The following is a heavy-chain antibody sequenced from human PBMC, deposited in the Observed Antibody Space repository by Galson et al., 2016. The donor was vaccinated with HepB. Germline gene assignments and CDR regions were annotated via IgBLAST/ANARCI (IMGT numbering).Heavy chain of an antibody. J-gene: IGHJ6*02. D-gene: IGHD2-8*02. V-gene: IGHV4-4*02. CDR1: GGSIDTTNW. CDR3: ARSYIGLAYYYCYAMNV. CDR2: TFHNGSA. Sequence: SETLSLTCAVSGGSIDTTNWWSWVRQPPGKGLEWIGDTFHNGSANYNPSLKSRVTISVDRSKSQFSLQLSSVTAADTAIYYCARSYIGLAYYYCYAMNVWGHGTSVIVSS.